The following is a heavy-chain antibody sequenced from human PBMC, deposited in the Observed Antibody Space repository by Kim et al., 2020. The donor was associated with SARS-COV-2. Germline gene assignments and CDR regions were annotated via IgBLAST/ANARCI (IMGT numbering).Heavy chain of an antibody. CDR1: GFSFSNYW. D-gene: IGHD1-26*01. J-gene: IGHJ4*02. V-gene: IGHV5-51*01. CDR2: IFVGDSDT. CDR3: MRHHSGSYMDF. Sequence: GESLKISCKGSGFSFSNYWLGWVRQMPGKGLDWMGIIFVGDSDTRYGPPFQGHVSIYAHKSISTAYLQWSSLKASDTGLYYCMRHHSGSYMDFWGQGTLVTVSS.